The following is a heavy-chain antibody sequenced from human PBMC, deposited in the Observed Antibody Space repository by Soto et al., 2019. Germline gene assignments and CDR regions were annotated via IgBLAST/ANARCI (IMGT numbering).Heavy chain of an antibody. Sequence: GGSLRLSCAASGFTFSSYSMNWVRQAPGKGLEWVSSISSSSSYIYYADSVKGRFTISRDNAKNSLYLQMNSLRAEDTAAYYCARVTGPLDYHYYYYMDVWGKGTTVTVSS. J-gene: IGHJ6*03. D-gene: IGHD3-9*01. CDR1: GFTFSSYS. V-gene: IGHV3-21*01. CDR2: ISSSSSYI. CDR3: ARVTGPLDYHYYYYMDV.